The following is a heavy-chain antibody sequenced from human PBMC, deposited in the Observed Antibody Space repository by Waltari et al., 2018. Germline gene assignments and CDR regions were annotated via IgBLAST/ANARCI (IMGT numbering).Heavy chain of an antibody. CDR3: TRDQPCSGGSCYPGY. CDR2: IRSKAYGGTT. CDR1: GFTFGDYA. V-gene: IGHV3-49*04. J-gene: IGHJ4*02. D-gene: IGHD2-15*01. Sequence: EVQLVESGGGLVQPGRSLRLSCTACGFTFGDYAMSAVRQAPGKGLEWVGFIRSKAYGGTTEYAASVKGRFTISRDDSKSIAYLQMNSLKTEDTAVYYCTRDQPCSGGSCYPGYWGQGTLVTVSS.